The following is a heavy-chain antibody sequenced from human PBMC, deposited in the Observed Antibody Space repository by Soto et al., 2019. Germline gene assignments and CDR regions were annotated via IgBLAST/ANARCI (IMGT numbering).Heavy chain of an antibody. J-gene: IGHJ6*02. V-gene: IGHV3-23*01. D-gene: IGHD4-17*01. Sequence: PGGSLRLSCAASGFTFSSYAMSWVRQAPGKGPEWVSAISGSGGSTYYADSVKGRFTISRDNSKNTLYLQMNSLRAEDTAVYYCAKDRRTTVYYYGMDVWGQGTTVTVSS. CDR1: GFTFSSYA. CDR2: ISGSGGST. CDR3: AKDRRTTVYYYGMDV.